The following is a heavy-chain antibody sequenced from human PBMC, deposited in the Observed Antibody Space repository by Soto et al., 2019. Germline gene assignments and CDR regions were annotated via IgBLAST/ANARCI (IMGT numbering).Heavy chain of an antibody. D-gene: IGHD3-22*01. V-gene: IGHV1-46*01. CDR1: GYTFTRFY. CDR3: ARSISMIVVVPASPFDY. Sequence: ASVKVSCKASGYTFTRFYMYWVRQAPGQGLEWMGIINPSDGKTNYGQKFQGRVTMTRDTSTNTVYMELSSLRSEDTAVYYCARSISMIVVVPASPFDYWGQGTLVTVS. J-gene: IGHJ4*02. CDR2: INPSDGKT.